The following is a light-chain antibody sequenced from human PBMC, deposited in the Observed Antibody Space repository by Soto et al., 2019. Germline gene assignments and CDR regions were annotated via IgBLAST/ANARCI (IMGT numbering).Light chain of an antibody. Sequence: EIVMTQSPATLSVSPGERATLSCRASQSVSSNLAWYQQKPGQAPRLLIYAASARATGIPARFSGSGSGTDFTLTISSLQSEDFAVYYCKQYNNWPYTFGQGTKVDIK. V-gene: IGKV3-15*01. CDR2: AAS. J-gene: IGKJ2*01. CDR3: KQYNNWPYT. CDR1: QSVSSN.